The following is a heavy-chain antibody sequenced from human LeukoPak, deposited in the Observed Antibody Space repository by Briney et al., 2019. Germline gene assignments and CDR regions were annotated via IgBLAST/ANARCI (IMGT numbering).Heavy chain of an antibody. J-gene: IGHJ4*02. V-gene: IGHV1-69*13. CDR1: GDTFSSYA. D-gene: IGHD3-22*01. Sequence: VASVKVSCKASGDTFSSYAISWVRQAPGQGLEWMGGIIPIFGTANYAQKFRGRVAITADESTSTAYMELSSLRSEDTAVYYCASHPQYYDSSGYYSYCFDYWGQGTLVTVSS. CDR3: ASHPQYYDSSGYYSYCFDY. CDR2: IIPIFGTA.